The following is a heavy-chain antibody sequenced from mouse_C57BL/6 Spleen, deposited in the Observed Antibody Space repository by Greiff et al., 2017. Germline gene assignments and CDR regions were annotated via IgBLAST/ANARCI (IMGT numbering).Heavy chain of an antibody. CDR1: GYTFTDYY. CDR3: AREKGYYYGSPWFAY. D-gene: IGHD1-1*01. CDR2: IFPGSGST. Sequence: QVQLQQSGPELVKPGASVKISCKASGYTFTDYYINWVKQRPGQGLEWIGWIFPGSGSTYYNEKFKGKATLTVDKSSSTAYMLLSSLTSEDSAVYFCAREKGYYYGSPWFAYWGQGTLVTVSA. V-gene: IGHV1-75*01. J-gene: IGHJ3*01.